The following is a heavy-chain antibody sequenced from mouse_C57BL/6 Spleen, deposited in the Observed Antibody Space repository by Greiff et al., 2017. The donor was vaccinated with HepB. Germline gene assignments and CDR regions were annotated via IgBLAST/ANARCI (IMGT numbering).Heavy chain of an antibody. J-gene: IGHJ1*03. Sequence: DVMLVESGEGLVKPGGSLKLSCAASGFTFSSYAMSWVRQTPEKRLEWVAYISSGGDYIYYADTVKGRFTISRDNARNTLYLQMSSLKSEDTAMYYCTRGPYWYFDVWGTGTTVTVSS. V-gene: IGHV5-9-1*02. CDR2: ISSGGDYI. CDR1: GFTFSSYA. CDR3: TRGPYWYFDV.